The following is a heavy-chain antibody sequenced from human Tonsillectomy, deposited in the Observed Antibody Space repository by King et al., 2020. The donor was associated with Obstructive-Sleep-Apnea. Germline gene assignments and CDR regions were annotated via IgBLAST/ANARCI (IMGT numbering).Heavy chain of an antibody. Sequence: VQLQESGPGLVKPSGTLSLTCAVSGGSISSSNWWSWVRQPPGKGLEWIGEIYHSGSTNYNPALNSRVTISLDKSKNQVSLKLGSVTAADTAVYYCARVDYDFWSGYYTDDAFDIWGQGTMVTVSS. CDR2: IYHSGST. V-gene: IGHV4-4*02. J-gene: IGHJ3*02. D-gene: IGHD3-3*01. CDR3: ARVDYDFWSGYYTDDAFDI. CDR1: GGSISSSNW.